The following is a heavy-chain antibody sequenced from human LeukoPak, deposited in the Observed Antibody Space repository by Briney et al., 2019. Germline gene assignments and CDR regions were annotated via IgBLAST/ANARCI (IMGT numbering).Heavy chain of an antibody. J-gene: IGHJ4*02. V-gene: IGHV3-21*01. D-gene: IGHD6-6*01. CDR2: ISGSSSYM. Sequence: GGSLRLSCAASGFTFSSYSMSWVRQAPGKGVERVASISGSSSYMYYADSVKGRFTISRDNAKNSLFLQMNSLRAEDTAVYYCARVQLDYSSSFFDSWGQGTLVTVSS. CDR3: ARVQLDYSSSFFDS. CDR1: GFTFSSYS.